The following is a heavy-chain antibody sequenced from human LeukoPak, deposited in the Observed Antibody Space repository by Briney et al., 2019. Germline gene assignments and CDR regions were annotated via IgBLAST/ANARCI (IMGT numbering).Heavy chain of an antibody. CDR3: ATSRYFDWLFSS. V-gene: IGHV4-4*02. CDR1: GGSISSSNW. J-gene: IGHJ5*02. CDR2: IYHSGST. Sequence: SETLSLTCAVSGGSISSSNWWSWVRQPPGKGLEWIGEIYHSGSTNYNPSLKSRVTISVDKSKNQFSLKLSSLTAADTAVYYCATSRYFDWLFSSWGQGALATVSP. D-gene: IGHD3-9*01.